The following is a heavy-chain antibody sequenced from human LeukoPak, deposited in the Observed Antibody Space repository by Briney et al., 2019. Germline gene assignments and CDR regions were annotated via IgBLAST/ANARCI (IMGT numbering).Heavy chain of an antibody. J-gene: IGHJ4*02. V-gene: IGHV1-24*01. CDR1: GYTLTELS. D-gene: IGHD6-25*01. Sequence: ASVKVSCKVSGYTLTELSMHWVRQAPGKGLEWMGGFDPEGGETIYAQKFQGRVTMTEDTSTDTAYMELSSLRSEDTAVYYCATKGPAAGRYFDYWGQGTLVTVSS. CDR2: FDPEGGET. CDR3: ATKGPAAGRYFDY.